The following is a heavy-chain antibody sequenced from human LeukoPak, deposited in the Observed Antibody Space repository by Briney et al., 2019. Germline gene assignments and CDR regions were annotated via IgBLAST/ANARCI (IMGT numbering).Heavy chain of an antibody. Sequence: GGSLRLSCAASGFTFSSYGMHWVRQAPGKGLEWVAVIWYDGSNKYYADSVKGRFTISRDNSKNTRYLQMNSLRAEDTAVYYCTRDLYSVPYYYGMDVWGQGTTVTVSS. J-gene: IGHJ6*02. D-gene: IGHD2-15*01. V-gene: IGHV3-33*01. CDR1: GFTFSSYG. CDR2: IWYDGSNK. CDR3: TRDLYSVPYYYGMDV.